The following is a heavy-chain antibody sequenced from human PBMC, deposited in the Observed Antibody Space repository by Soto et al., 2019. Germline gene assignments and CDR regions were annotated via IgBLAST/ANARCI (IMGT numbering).Heavy chain of an antibody. Sequence: SETLSLTCTVSGGSISSSSYYWGWIRQPPGKGLEWIGSIYYSGSTYYNPSLKSRVTISVDTSKNQFSLKLSSVTAADTAVYYCARGGSGVGAFDIWGQGTMVTVS. V-gene: IGHV4-39*01. CDR3: ARGGSGVGAFDI. CDR2: IYYSGST. CDR1: GGSISSSSYY. J-gene: IGHJ3*02. D-gene: IGHD3-10*01.